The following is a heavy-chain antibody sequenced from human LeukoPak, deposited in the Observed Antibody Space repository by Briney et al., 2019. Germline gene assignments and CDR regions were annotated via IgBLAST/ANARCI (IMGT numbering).Heavy chain of an antibody. J-gene: IGHJ5*02. CDR2: INPNSGAT. V-gene: IGHV1-2*02. D-gene: IGHD5-24*01. Sequence: WASVKVSCKASGYTFTSYGISWVRQAPGQGLEWMGWINPNSGATKYAQKFQGRVTVTRDTSISTAYMELSRLIFDDTAVYYCARVRDYPSWGQGTLVTVSS. CDR3: ARVRDYPS. CDR1: GYTFTSYG.